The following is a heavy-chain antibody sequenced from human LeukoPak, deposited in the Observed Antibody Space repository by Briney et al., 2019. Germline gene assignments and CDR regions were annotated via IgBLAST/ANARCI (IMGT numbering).Heavy chain of an antibody. D-gene: IGHD2-2*02. CDR2: IIPIFGTA. CDR3: LASPGYCSSTSCYMIDY. V-gene: IGHV1-69*13. J-gene: IGHJ4*02. CDR1: GGTFSSYA. Sequence: ASVKVSCKASGGTFSSYAISWVRQAPGQGFEWMGGIIPIFGTANYAQKFQGRVTITADESTSTAYMELSSLRSEDTAVYYCLASPGYCSSTSCYMIDYWGQGTLVTVSS.